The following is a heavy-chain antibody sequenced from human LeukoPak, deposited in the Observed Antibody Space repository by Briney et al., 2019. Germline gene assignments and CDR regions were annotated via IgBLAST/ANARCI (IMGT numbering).Heavy chain of an antibody. Sequence: PSETLSLTCTVSGGSISSYYWSWIRQPPGQGLEWIGYIYYSGRTNYNPSLKSRVTISVDTSKNQFSLKLSSVTAADTAVYYCARVVDYYGSGSSSPGWYFDYWGQGTLVTVSS. CDR3: ARVVDYYGSGSSSPGWYFDY. CDR1: GGSISSYY. J-gene: IGHJ4*02. CDR2: IYYSGRT. D-gene: IGHD3-10*01. V-gene: IGHV4-59*01.